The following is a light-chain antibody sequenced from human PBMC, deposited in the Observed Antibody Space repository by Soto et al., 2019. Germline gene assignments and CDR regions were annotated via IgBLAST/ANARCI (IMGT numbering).Light chain of an antibody. CDR3: QQSYRTPT. CDR2: GAS. CDR1: QSISGS. Sequence: IPMTQSASSLSASLRDRVNTTCRASQSISGSLNWYPQKPGKAPKLLIYGASTLQSGVPSRFSGSGSGTDYTLTISSLKPEDFATYYCQQSYRTPTFGQGTRLEI. J-gene: IGKJ5*01. V-gene: IGKV1-39*01.